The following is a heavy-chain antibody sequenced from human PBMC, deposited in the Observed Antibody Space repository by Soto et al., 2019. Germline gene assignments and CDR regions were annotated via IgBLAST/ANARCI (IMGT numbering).Heavy chain of an antibody. J-gene: IGHJ5*02. CDR3: ARRSYSSSSGGNWFDP. V-gene: IGHV1-69*01. Sequence: QVQLVQSGAEVKKPGSSVKVSCKASGGTFSSYAISWVRQAPGQGLEWMGGIIPIFGTANYAQKFQGRVTITADESTSTADMELSSLRSEDTAVYYCARRSYSSSSGGNWFDPWGQGTLVTVSS. CDR2: IIPIFGTA. D-gene: IGHD6-6*01. CDR1: GGTFSSYA.